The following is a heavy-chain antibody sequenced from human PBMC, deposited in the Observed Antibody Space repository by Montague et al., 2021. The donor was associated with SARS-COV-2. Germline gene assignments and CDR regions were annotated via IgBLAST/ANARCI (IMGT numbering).Heavy chain of an antibody. Sequence: SLRLSCAGSGFTFSDFYINWVRQAPGKGLEWLSFITGTNNGIRYSDSVKGRFTVSRDNAHSSVYPHLGSLTAEDTAVYYCARSLFYGSGGYFDFWGQGTLVAVSS. CDR2: ITGTNNGI. D-gene: IGHD3-10*01. J-gene: IGHJ4*02. CDR3: ARSLFYGSGGYFDF. V-gene: IGHV3-11*03. CDR1: GFTFSDFY.